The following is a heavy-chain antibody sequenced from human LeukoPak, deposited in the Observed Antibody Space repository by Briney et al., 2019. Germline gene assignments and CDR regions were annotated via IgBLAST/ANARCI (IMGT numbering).Heavy chain of an antibody. Sequence: ASVKVSCKASGYTFTCYHIQWVGQAPGQGLEWMGRINPYSGDTKFAQKFQGRVTMTRDTSIPTAYMNLSSLTPDDTAVYFCARDQGSLTRSWYTGYWGQGTQVTVSS. CDR1: GYTFTCYH. CDR3: ARDQGSLTRSWYTGY. D-gene: IGHD6-13*01. CDR2: INPYSGDT. J-gene: IGHJ4*02. V-gene: IGHV1-2*06.